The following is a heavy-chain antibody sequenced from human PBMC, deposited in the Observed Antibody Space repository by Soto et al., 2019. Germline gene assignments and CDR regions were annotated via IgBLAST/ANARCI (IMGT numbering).Heavy chain of an antibody. Sequence: EVQLLESGGGLVQPGGSLRLSCAASGFTFSSYAMSWVRQAPGKGLEWVSAISGSGGSTYYADSVKGRFTISRDNSKNTLYLQMNSLRAEDTAVYYCAKVGYCSGGSCYEFLDYWGQGTLVTVSS. J-gene: IGHJ4*02. CDR3: AKVGYCSGGSCYEFLDY. D-gene: IGHD2-15*01. V-gene: IGHV3-23*01. CDR2: ISGSGGST. CDR1: GFTFSSYA.